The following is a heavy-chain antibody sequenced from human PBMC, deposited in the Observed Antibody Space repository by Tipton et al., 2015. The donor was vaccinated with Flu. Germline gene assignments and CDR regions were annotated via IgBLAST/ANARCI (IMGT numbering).Heavy chain of an antibody. CDR3: ARRDFSKYVSDPKNWFNS. CDR2: VSPTGST. CDR1: GDSISSDFY. Sequence: TLSLTCAVSGDSISSDFYWAWIRQFPGKGLEWIGTVSPTGSTVYNPSLKSRVTISIDTSKNQFSLNIRSVTATDTAVYYCARRDFSKYVSDPKNWFNSWGPGTLVNLSS. D-gene: IGHD4-11*01. J-gene: IGHJ5*01. V-gene: IGHV4-38-2*01.